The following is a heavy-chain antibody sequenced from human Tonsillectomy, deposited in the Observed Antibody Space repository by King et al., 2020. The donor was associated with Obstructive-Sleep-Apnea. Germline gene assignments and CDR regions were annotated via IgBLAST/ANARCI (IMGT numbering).Heavy chain of an antibody. V-gene: IGHV3-30*04. J-gene: IGHJ5*02. Sequence: VQLVESGGGVVQPGRSLRLSCAASGFTFSSYAMHWVRQAPGKGLEWVAVISYDGSNKYYADSVKGRFTISRDNSKNTLYLQMNSLRAEDTAVYYCARAPTYSSSWFDPWGQGTLVTVSS. CDR1: GFTFSSYA. D-gene: IGHD6-13*01. CDR2: ISYDGSNK. CDR3: ARAPTYSSSWFDP.